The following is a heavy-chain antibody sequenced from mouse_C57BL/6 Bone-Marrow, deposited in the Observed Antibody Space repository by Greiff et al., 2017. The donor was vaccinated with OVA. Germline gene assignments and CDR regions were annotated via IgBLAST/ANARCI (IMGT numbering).Heavy chain of an antibody. V-gene: IGHV1-50*01. CDR3: ARGVRHWYFDV. Sequence: QVQLQQPGAELVKPGASVKLSCKASGYTFTSYWMQWVKQRPGQGLEWIGEIDPSDSYTNYNQKFKGKATLTVDTSSSTAYMQLSSLTSEDSAVYYCARGVRHWYFDVWGTGTTVTVSS. CDR1: GYTFTSYW. J-gene: IGHJ1*03. CDR2: IDPSDSYT. D-gene: IGHD2-14*01.